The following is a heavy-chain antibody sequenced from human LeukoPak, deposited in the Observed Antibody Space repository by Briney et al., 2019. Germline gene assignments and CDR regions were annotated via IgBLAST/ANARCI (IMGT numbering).Heavy chain of an antibody. V-gene: IGHV3-53*01. CDR3: TKEFSWFGDRPGCFDP. CDR2: IYSGGST. CDR1: GLSVGSNY. J-gene: IGHJ5*02. Sequence: PGGSLRLSCAASGLSVGSNYMSRVRQSPGRGLEWVSGIYSGGSTYYADSVKGRFTISRDNSKNTLYLEMYSLRPEDTAVYYCTKEFSWFGDRPGCFDPWGQGTQVTVSS. D-gene: IGHD3-10*01.